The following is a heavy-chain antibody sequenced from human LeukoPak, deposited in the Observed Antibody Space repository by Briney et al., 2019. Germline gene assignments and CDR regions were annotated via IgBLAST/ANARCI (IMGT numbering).Heavy chain of an antibody. V-gene: IGHV3-23*01. CDR1: GFXFSNYA. Sequence: GGSLRLSCADSGFXFSNYAMSWVRQAPGKGLEWVSTISASGGSTDYADSLKGRFTISRENFKNTLFLQMNSLRAEDTAVHYCAKGDSSSTLYYFDYWGQGTLVTVSS. D-gene: IGHD6-6*01. CDR3: AKGDSSSTLYYFDY. J-gene: IGHJ4*02. CDR2: ISASGGST.